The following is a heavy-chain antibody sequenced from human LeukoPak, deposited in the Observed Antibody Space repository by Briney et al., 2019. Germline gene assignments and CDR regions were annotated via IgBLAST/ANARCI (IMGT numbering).Heavy chain of an antibody. CDR3: ARHDSSGYYFDY. CDR2: IYFSGST. Sequence: SETLSLTCTVSGGSISSYYRIWIRQPPGKGLEWIGYIYFSGSTSYDPSLKGRVTISVDTAKNQFSLKLSSVTAADTAVYYCARHDSSGYYFDYWGQGTLVTVSS. CDR1: GGSISSYY. J-gene: IGHJ4*02. D-gene: IGHD3-22*01. V-gene: IGHV4-59*01.